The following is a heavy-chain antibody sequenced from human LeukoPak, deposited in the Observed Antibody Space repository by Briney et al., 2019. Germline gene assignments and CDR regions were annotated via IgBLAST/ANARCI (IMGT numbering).Heavy chain of an antibody. CDR1: GFTFSSYG. D-gene: IGHD3-10*01. Sequence: GGSLRLSCAASGFTFSSYGMHWVRQAPDKGLEWVAVIWYDGSNKYYADSVKGRFTISRDNSKNTLYLQMNSLRAEDTAVYYCARDDRGIPGAFDIWGQGTMVTVSS. J-gene: IGHJ3*02. CDR3: ARDDRGIPGAFDI. V-gene: IGHV3-33*01. CDR2: IWYDGSNK.